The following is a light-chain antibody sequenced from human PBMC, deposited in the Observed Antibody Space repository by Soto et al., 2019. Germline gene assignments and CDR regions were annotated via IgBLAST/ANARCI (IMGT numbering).Light chain of an antibody. J-gene: IGLJ3*02. CDR3: QSYDSSNHRV. CDR2: EDN. Sequence: NFMLTQPHSVSESPGKTVTISCTRSSGSIASNHVQWYQQRPGSSPTTVIYEDNQRPSGVPDRFSGSIDSSSNSASLTISGLKTEDEADDYCQSYDSSNHRVFGGGTKLTVL. CDR1: SGSIASNH. V-gene: IGLV6-57*01.